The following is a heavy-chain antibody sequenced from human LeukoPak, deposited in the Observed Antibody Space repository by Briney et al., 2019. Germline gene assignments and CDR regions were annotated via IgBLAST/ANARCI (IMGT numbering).Heavy chain of an antibody. D-gene: IGHD4-17*01. CDR3: TGGDYLEGLAFDI. CDR2: IRSKAYGGTT. Sequence: GGSLRLSCAASGFTFSSYEMNWVRQAPGKGLEWVGFIRSKAYGGTTEYAASVKGRFTISRDDSKSIAYLQMNSLKTEDTTVYYCTGGDYLEGLAFDIWGQGTMVTVSS. V-gene: IGHV3-49*04. J-gene: IGHJ3*02. CDR1: GFTFSSYE.